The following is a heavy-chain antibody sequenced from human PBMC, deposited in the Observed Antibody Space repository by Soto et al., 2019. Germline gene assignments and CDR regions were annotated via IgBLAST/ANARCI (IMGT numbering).Heavy chain of an antibody. CDR3: AKEGTFGSEQFPFAY. V-gene: IGHV3-30*18. Sequence: QVQLVESGGGVVQPGRSLRLSCAASGFTFSSYGMHWVRQAPGKGLEWVAVISYDGSNKYYADSVKGRFTISRDNPKNRLYLPLTILIAKETPVDYCAKEGTFGSEQFPFAYWGQGTLVTVSA. CDR1: GFTFSSYG. D-gene: IGHD3-16*01. J-gene: IGHJ4*02. CDR2: ISYDGSNK.